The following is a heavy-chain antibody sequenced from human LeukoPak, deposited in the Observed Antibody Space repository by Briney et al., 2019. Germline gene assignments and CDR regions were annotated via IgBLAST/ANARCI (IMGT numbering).Heavy chain of an antibody. CDR2: ISGRGVST. J-gene: IGHJ4*02. Sequence: GGSLRLSCAASGFTFSSYSMNWVRQAPGKGLEWVSGISGRGVSTYYANSVKGRFTISRDNSKNTLYLQMNSLRAEDTAVYYCAKVGSGWYYFDYWGQGTLVTVSS. D-gene: IGHD6-19*01. V-gene: IGHV3-23*01. CDR1: GFTFSSYS. CDR3: AKVGSGWYYFDY.